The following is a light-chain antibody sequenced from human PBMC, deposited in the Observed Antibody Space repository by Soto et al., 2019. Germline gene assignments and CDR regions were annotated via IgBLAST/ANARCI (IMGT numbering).Light chain of an antibody. CDR1: QGITSNR. V-gene: IGKV3-20*01. CDR2: GVF. J-gene: IGKJ2*01. Sequence: ENVLTQSPGTVSLSPGERATLSCRVSQGITSNRLAWYQQKPGQAPRLLIYGVFNRAAGIPDRFSGSGSGTDFTLTITRLEPEDSAVYFCKHYDGSPRSFGQGTTLEIK. CDR3: KHYDGSPRS.